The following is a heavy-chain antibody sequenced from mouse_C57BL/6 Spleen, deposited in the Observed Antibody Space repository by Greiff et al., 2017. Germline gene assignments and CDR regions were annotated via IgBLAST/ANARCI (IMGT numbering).Heavy chain of an antibody. CDR2: IDPSDSYT. D-gene: IGHD2-2*01. V-gene: IGHV1-69*01. Sequence: QVQLQQSGAELVMPGASVKLSCKASGYTFTSYWMHWVKQRPGQGLEWIGEIDPSDSYTNYNQKFKGKSTLTVDKSSSTAYMQLSSLTSEDSAVYYCARSDGYGETWFAYWGQGTLVTVSA. J-gene: IGHJ3*01. CDR3: ARSDGYGETWFAY. CDR1: GYTFTSYW.